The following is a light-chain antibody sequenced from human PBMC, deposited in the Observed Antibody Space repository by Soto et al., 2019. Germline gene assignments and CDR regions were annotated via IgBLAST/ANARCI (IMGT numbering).Light chain of an antibody. CDR3: QQYASSPYT. CDR2: GAS. Sequence: DIVLTQSPGTLSLSPGERAPLSCRASPSISSSYLAWYQQKPGQAPRLLIYGASRRATGIPDRFSGRESGTDFTLTITTLEPEDSAVYFCQQYASSPYTFGQGTKVDIK. J-gene: IGKJ2*01. V-gene: IGKV3-20*01. CDR1: PSISSSY.